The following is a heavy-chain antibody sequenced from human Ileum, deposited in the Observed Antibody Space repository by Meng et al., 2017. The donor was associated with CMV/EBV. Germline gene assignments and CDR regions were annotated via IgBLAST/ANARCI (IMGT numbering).Heavy chain of an antibody. D-gene: IGHD3-10*01. CDR1: GFTLSNYG. V-gene: IGHV3-21*01. CDR3: AREGTGNFDY. Sequence: VHPVRSWGGLVKPGGSLRLSCATSGFTLSNYGMNWVRQTPGKGLEWVSAISRSSSYTHYADSVKGRFTISRDNAKNSLYLQMNSLRVEDTAVYYCAREGTGNFDYWGQGTLVTVFS. J-gene: IGHJ4*02. CDR2: ISRSSSYT.